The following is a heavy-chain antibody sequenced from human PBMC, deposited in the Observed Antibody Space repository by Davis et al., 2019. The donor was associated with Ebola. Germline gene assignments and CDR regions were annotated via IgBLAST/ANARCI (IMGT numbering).Heavy chain of an antibody. CDR2: INHSGSS. CDR3: ARGHSTSGFDY. Sequence: MPSETLSLTCAVNGGSFSGYYWTWFRQPPGKGLEWIGEINHSGSSTYSPSLGSRVTLSVDTSQSHFSLTLMTAADTAVYYCARGHSTSGFDYWSQGTLVTVSS. J-gene: IGHJ4*02. D-gene: IGHD6-6*01. CDR1: GGSFSGYY. V-gene: IGHV4-34*01.